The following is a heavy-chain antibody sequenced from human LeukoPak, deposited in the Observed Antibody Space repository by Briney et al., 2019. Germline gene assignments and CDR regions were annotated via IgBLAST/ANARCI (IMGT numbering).Heavy chain of an antibody. CDR1: GFTFIKAW. V-gene: IGHV3-15*05. J-gene: IGHJ4*02. CDR2: VRTTAEGGTI. D-gene: IGHD2/OR15-2a*01. Sequence: PGGSLRLSCEGSGFTFIKAWMSSVCQAPGRGLEWVGRVRTTAEGGTIDYGRSVRGRFTISRDDSKNTLYPQMNSLKSEDTAVYYCTAGIAKTDDDSWGQGTLVTVSS. CDR3: TAGIAKTDDDS.